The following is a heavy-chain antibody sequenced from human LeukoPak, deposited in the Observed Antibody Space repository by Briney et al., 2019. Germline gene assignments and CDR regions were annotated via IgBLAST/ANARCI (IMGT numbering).Heavy chain of an antibody. V-gene: IGHV3-21*01. Sequence: GGSLKLSCATSGFTFNNYNMNWVRQAPGRALEWVSSITTSGTYIFYADSVKGRFTISRDNAKNSLYLQMNSLGPEDTAVYYCARDPYSGNYGNYYYYYMDVWGKGTTVTISS. D-gene: IGHD1-26*01. CDR3: ARDPYSGNYGNYYYYYMDV. J-gene: IGHJ6*03. CDR1: GFTFNNYN. CDR2: ITTSGTYI.